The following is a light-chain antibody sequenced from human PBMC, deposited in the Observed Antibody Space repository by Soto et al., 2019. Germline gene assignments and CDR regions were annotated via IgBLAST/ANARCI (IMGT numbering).Light chain of an antibody. J-gene: IGLJ3*02. CDR1: SSDVGGYNY. Sequence: QSALTQPASVSGSPGQSITISCPGTSSDVGGYNYVSWYQQHPGKAPKLMIYEVSNRPSGVSNRFSGSKSGNTASLTISGLQAEDEADYYCSSYTSSSTRVFGGGTTLTVL. CDR3: SSYTSSSTRV. CDR2: EVS. V-gene: IGLV2-14*01.